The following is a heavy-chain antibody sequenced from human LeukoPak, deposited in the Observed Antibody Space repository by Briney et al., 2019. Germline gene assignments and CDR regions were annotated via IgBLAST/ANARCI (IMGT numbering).Heavy chain of an antibody. CDR1: GFTFSDYY. CDR2: ISSSGNTV. Sequence: GGSLRLSCAASGFTFSDYYMSWIRQAPGKGLEWVSYISSSGNTVKYADSVKGRFTISRGYAKKSLFLQMNSLRVEDTAVYFCAKVAKYYYGPETYYFFEQWGQGTPVTAAS. D-gene: IGHD3-10*01. J-gene: IGHJ4*02. CDR3: AKVAKYYYGPETYYFFEQ. V-gene: IGHV3-11*04.